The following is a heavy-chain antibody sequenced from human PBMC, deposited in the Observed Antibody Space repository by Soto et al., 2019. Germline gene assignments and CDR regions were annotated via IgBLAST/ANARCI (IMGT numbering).Heavy chain of an antibody. V-gene: IGHV3-30*18. CDR2: ITYDGSFQ. D-gene: IGHD1-7*01. Sequence: PGGSLRLSCQASGFNFDNYGMHWVRQAPGRGLEWVAVITYDGSFQYYADSVKGRFTISRDNSKSTLFLHLNTLKPEDTAVYHCAKDRVGGTFYTPLGFWGQGTLVTVSS. CDR3: AKDRVGGTFYTPLGF. J-gene: IGHJ4*02. CDR1: GFNFDNYG.